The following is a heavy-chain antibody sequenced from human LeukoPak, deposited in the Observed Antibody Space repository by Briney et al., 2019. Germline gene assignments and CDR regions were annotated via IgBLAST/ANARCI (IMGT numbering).Heavy chain of an antibody. CDR2: IYYSGYT. J-gene: IGHJ6*03. V-gene: IGHV4-59*01. CDR1: GGSFSSYY. D-gene: IGHD3-16*01. CDR3: ARETSQKGAHYMDV. Sequence: PSETLSLTCAVYGGSFSSYYWSWIRQPPGKGLKWIGNIYYSGYTTYSPSLRSRVTISVDTSKNQFSLKLSSVTAADTAVYYCARETSQKGAHYMDVWGKGTTITISS.